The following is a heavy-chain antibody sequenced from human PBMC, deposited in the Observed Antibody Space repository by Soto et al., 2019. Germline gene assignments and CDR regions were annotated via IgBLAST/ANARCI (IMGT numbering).Heavy chain of an antibody. CDR3: ARDHGAFDI. V-gene: IGHV1-2*06. J-gene: IGHJ3*02. CDR1: GYTFTGNY. CDR2: INPSSGGT. Sequence: ASVKVSCKASGYTFTGNYMHWVRQAPGQGLEWMGLINPSSGGTNFAQKFQGRVTMTWDTSISTAYMELSSLRSEDTAVYYCARDHGAFDIWGKGTMVTVSS.